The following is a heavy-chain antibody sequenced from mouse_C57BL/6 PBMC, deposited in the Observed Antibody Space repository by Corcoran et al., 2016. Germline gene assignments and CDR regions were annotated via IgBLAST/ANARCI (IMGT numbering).Heavy chain of an antibody. Sequence: QIQLVQSGPELKKPGETVKISCKASGYTFTTYGMSWVKQAPGKGLRWMGWINTYSGVPTYADDFKGRFAFSLETSASTAYLQINNLKNEDTATYFCAMGAQATAYWGQGTLVTVSA. CDR3: AMGAQATAY. CDR2: INTYSGVP. V-gene: IGHV9-3*01. D-gene: IGHD3-2*02. J-gene: IGHJ3*01. CDR1: GYTFTTYG.